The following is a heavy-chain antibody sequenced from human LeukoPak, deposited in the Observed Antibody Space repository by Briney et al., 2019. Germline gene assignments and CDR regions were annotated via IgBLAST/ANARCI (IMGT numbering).Heavy chain of an antibody. CDR1: GGSFSGYY. CDR2: INHSGST. J-gene: IGHJ4*02. V-gene: IGHV4-34*01. D-gene: IGHD5-18*01. Sequence: SETLSLTRAVYGGSFSGYYWSWIRQPPGKGLEWIGEINHSGSTNYNPSLKSRVTISVDTSKNQFSLKLSSVTAADTAVYYCARGKDTAMVTFDYWGQGTLVTVSS. CDR3: ARGKDTAMVTFDY.